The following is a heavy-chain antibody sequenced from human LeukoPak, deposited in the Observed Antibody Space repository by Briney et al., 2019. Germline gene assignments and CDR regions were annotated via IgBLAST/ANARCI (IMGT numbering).Heavy chain of an antibody. J-gene: IGHJ6*01. CDR3: AWYGVTDGLDG. CDR2: TNQDGRDK. V-gene: IGHV3-7*01. CDR1: AFSLCNYW. D-gene: IGHD3-10*01. Sequence: PGGSLRLSCAASAFSLCNYWVSWVRHAPRKGLEWVANTNQDGRDKNYRDSVMDRFTIAKATAKNAVYLQMNSLRPEETAIYYWAWYGVTDGLDGWGQGTTVTVSS.